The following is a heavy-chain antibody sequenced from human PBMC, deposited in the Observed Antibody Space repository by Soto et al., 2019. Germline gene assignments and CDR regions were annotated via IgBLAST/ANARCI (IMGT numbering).Heavy chain of an antibody. Sequence: QVQLVQSGAEVKKPGASVKVSCKASGYTFTSYAMHWVRQAPGQRLEWMGWINAGNGNTKYSQKFQGRVTITRDTSESTAYMELSSLRSEDTAVYYCARGGYSGYVQAYYFDYWGQGTLVTVSS. CDR3: ARGGYSGYVQAYYFDY. V-gene: IGHV1-3*01. D-gene: IGHD5-12*01. CDR2: INAGNGNT. J-gene: IGHJ4*02. CDR1: GYTFTSYA.